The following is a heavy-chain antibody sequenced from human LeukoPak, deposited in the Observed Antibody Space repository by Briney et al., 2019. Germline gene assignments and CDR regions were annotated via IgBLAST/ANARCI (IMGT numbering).Heavy chain of an antibody. J-gene: IGHJ6*03. Sequence: SETLSLTCNVSGGSISIYHWNWIRQTAGKGLEWIGRIFTSGITNYNPSLKSRVTMSVDTSNNQFSLNLSSVIAADTAIYYCARETSGTYYNPLGYMDVWGKGTTVAVSS. CDR3: ARETSGTYYNPLGYMDV. CDR1: GGSISIYH. V-gene: IGHV4-4*07. CDR2: IFTSGIT. D-gene: IGHD3-10*01.